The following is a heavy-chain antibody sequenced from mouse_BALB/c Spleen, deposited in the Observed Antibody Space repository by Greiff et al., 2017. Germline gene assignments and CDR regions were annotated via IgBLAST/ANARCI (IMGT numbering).Heavy chain of an antibody. Sequence: EVQLVESGPGLVKPSQSLSLTCSVTGYSITSGYYWNWIRQFPGNKLEWMGYISYDGSNNYNPSLKNRISITRDTSKNQFFLKLNSVTTEDTATYYCAREDYRYDGDYAMDYWGQGTSVTVSS. CDR3: AREDYRYDGDYAMDY. CDR1: GYSITSGYY. D-gene: IGHD2-14*01. J-gene: IGHJ4*01. V-gene: IGHV3-6*02. CDR2: ISYDGSN.